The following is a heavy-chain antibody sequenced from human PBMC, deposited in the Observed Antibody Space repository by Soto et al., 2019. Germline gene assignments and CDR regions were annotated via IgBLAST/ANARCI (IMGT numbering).Heavy chain of an antibody. CDR1: GFTVSSNY. Sequence: PGGSLRLSCAASGFTVSSNYMSWVRQAPGKGLEWVSVIYSGGSTYYADSVKGRFTISRDNSKNTLYLQMNSLRAEDTAVYYCARERRSFRDGPRGNWFDPWGQGTLVTVSS. CDR2: IYSGGST. CDR3: ARERRSFRDGPRGNWFDP. V-gene: IGHV3-53*01. J-gene: IGHJ5*02. D-gene: IGHD3-10*01.